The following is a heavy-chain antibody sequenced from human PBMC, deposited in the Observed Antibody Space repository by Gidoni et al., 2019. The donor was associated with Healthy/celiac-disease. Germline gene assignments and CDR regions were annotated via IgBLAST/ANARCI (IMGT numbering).Heavy chain of an antibody. Sequence: QVQLVESGGGVVQPGRSLRLSCAASGFTFSSYGMHWVRQAPGKGLEWVAVISYDGSNKYYADSVKGRFTISRDNSKNTLYLQMNSLRAEDTAVYYCAKDLGVPGDYYYGMDVWGQGTTVTVSS. CDR2: ISYDGSNK. J-gene: IGHJ6*02. CDR3: AKDLGVPGDYYYGMDV. D-gene: IGHD2-2*01. V-gene: IGHV3-30*18. CDR1: GFTFSSYG.